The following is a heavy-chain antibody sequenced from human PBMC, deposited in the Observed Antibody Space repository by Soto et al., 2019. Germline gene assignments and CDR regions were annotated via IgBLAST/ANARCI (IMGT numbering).Heavy chain of an antibody. CDR1: GYTFTSYY. J-gene: IGHJ1*01. CDR3: ARVSRLDYGDYKKYFQH. Sequence: ASVKVSCKASGYTFTSYYMHWVRQAPGQGLEWMGIINPSGGSTSYAQKLQGRVTMTTDTSTSTAYMELRSLRSDDTAVYYCARVSRLDYGDYKKYFQHWGQGSLVTVSS. D-gene: IGHD4-17*01. V-gene: IGHV1-46*01. CDR2: INPSGGST.